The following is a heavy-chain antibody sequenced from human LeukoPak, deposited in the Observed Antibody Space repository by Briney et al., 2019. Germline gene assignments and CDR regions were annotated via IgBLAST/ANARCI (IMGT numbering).Heavy chain of an antibody. CDR1: GFTFSSYA. Sequence: QAGGSLRLSCAASGFTFSSYAMSWDRQAPGKGLEWVSAISGGGGSTYYADSVKGRFTISRDNAKNSLNLQMNSLRAEDTAVYYCARDWTRPGTVTLDYWGQGTLVTVSS. V-gene: IGHV3-23*01. CDR3: ARDWTRPGTVTLDY. J-gene: IGHJ4*02. D-gene: IGHD4-17*01. CDR2: ISGGGGST.